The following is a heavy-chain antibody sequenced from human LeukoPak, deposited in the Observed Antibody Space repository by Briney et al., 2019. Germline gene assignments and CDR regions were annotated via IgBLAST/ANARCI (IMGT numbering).Heavy chain of an antibody. Sequence: SETLSLTCAVYGGSFSGYYWNWIRQPPGKGLEWIGEINHSGSTNYNPSLKSRVTMSVDTSKNQFSLELSSVTAADTAVYYCARGQGWFGPWGQGTLVTVSS. CDR1: GGSFSGYY. CDR3: ARGQGWFGP. J-gene: IGHJ5*02. V-gene: IGHV4-34*01. CDR2: INHSGST.